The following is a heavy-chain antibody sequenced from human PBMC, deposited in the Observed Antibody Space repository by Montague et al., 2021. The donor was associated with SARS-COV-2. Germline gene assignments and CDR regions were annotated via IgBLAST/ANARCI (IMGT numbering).Heavy chain of an antibody. J-gene: IGHJ6*03. CDR3: ARLRDGVVPSPILGVGPYYSYYYMDV. CDR2: INRGGST. CDR1: GGSISSYY. Sequence: SETLSLTCAVSGGSISSYYWNWIRQPPGKGLEWIGEINRGGSTKYSPSLKSRLTISADTSKNQFSLKLTSVAAADTAVYYCARLRDGVVPSPILGVGPYYSYYYMDVWGRGTTVTVSS. V-gene: IGHV4-34*01. D-gene: IGHD3-10*01.